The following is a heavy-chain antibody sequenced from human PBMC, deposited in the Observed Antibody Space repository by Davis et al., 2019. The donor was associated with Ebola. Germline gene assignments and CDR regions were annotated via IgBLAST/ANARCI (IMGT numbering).Heavy chain of an antibody. CDR3: ARDHSYCSGGTCYPNWFDP. J-gene: IGHJ5*02. Sequence: SETLSLTCTVSGGSISSYYWSWIRQPAGKGLEWIGRIYSSGSTYYNPSLKSRVTMSVDTSKNQFSLKLSSVTAADTAVYYCARDHSYCSGGTCYPNWFDPWGQGILVTVSS. CDR2: IYSSGST. V-gene: IGHV4-4*07. CDR1: GGSISSYY. D-gene: IGHD2-15*01.